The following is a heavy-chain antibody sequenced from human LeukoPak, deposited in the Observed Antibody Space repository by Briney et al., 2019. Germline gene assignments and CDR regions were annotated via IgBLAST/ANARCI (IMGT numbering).Heavy chain of an antibody. CDR3: AKKHCSGGSCYSETGFDY. D-gene: IGHD2-15*01. J-gene: IGHJ4*02. V-gene: IGHV3-30*18. CDR1: GFTFSAFA. CDR2: ISYDGSNK. Sequence: GGSLRLSCAASGFTFSAFAMTWVRQAPGKGLEWVAVISYDGSNKYYADSVKGRFTISRDNSKNTLYLQMNSLRAEDTAVYYCAKKHCSGGSCYSETGFDYWGQGTLVTVSS.